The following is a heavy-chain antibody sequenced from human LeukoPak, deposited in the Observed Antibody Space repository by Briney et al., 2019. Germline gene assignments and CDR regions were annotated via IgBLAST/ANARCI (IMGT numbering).Heavy chain of an antibody. CDR2: IYTSGST. Sequence: SETLSLTCTVSGGSINTYYWSWIRQPAGKGLEWIGRIYTSGSTDYNPSLKSRVTMSVDTSKNQFSLKSNSVTAADTAVYYCARERGLWPAYDYCMDVWGKGTMVTVSS. J-gene: IGHJ6*03. CDR1: GGSINTYY. V-gene: IGHV4-4*07. CDR3: ARERGLWPAYDYCMDV. D-gene: IGHD3-16*01.